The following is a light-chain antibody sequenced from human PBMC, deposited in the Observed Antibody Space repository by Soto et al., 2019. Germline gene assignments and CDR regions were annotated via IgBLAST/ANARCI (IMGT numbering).Light chain of an antibody. V-gene: IGKV3-20*01. Sequence: EIVLTQSPGTLSLSPGERATLSCRASQSVSSNYLALYQQKPGQAPRLLIYGASSRATGIPDRFSGSGSGTDFTLTISRLEPEDFAVYYCQQYGRSRTFGQGTKVDVK. CDR1: QSVSSNY. J-gene: IGKJ1*01. CDR2: GAS. CDR3: QQYGRSRT.